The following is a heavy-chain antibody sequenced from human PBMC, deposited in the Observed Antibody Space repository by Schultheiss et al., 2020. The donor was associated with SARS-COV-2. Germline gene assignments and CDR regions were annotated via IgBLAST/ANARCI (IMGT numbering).Heavy chain of an antibody. CDR3: AKDSSSEVYYYYGMDV. CDR1: GFTFSSYA. Sequence: GGSLRLSCAASGFTFSSYAMHWVRQAPGKGLEWVAVISYDGSNKYYADSVKGRFTISRDNSKNTLYLQMNSLRAEDTAVYYCAKDSSSEVYYYYGMDVWGQGTTVTVSS. CDR2: ISYDGSNK. V-gene: IGHV3-30-3*01. D-gene: IGHD2-2*01. J-gene: IGHJ6*02.